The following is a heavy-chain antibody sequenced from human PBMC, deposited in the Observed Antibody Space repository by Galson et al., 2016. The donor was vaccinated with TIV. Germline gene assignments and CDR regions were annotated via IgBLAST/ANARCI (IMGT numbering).Heavy chain of an antibody. V-gene: IGHV1-8*01. Sequence: SVKVSCKASGYTFTSYDINWVRQATGQGLEWMGWMNPNSGNTGYAQKFQGRVTMTRNTSISTAYIELTSLRSEDTAVYYCARGSYSSRWYGDALDIWGQGTMVTVSS. CDR1: GYTFTSYD. J-gene: IGHJ3*02. D-gene: IGHD6-13*01. CDR2: MNPNSGNT. CDR3: ARGSYSSRWYGDALDI.